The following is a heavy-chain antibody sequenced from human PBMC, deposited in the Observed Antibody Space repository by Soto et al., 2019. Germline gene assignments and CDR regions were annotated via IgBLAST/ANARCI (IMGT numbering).Heavy chain of an antibody. V-gene: IGHV4-34*01. J-gene: IGHJ4*02. CDR2: INHSGST. CDR1: GGSFSGYY. CDR3: ARGRRTGTTFPFDY. D-gene: IGHD1-1*01. Sequence: SLTCAVYGGSFSGYYWSWIRQPPGKGLEWIGEINHSGSTNYNPSLKSRVTISVDTSKNQFSLKLSSVTAADTAVYYCARGRRTGTTFPFDYWGQGTLVTVSS.